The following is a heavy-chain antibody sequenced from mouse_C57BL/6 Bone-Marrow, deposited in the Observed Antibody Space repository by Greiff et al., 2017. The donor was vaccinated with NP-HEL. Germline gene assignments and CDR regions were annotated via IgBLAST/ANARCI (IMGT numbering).Heavy chain of an antibody. CDR2: ISSGSSTI. Sequence: DVKLVESGGGLVKPGGSLKLSCAASGFTFSDYGMHWVRQAPEKGLEWVAYISSGSSTIYYADTVKGRFTISRDNAKNTLFLQMTSLRSEDTAMYYCARRSYYGFAYWGQGTLVTVSA. J-gene: IGHJ3*01. CDR1: GFTFSDYG. V-gene: IGHV5-17*01. CDR3: ARRSYYGFAY. D-gene: IGHD1-1*01.